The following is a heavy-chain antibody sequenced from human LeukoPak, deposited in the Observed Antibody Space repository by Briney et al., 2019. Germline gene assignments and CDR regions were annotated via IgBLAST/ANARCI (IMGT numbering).Heavy chain of an antibody. CDR1: GYSISSGYY. Sequence: SETLPLTCAVSGYSISSGYYWGWIRHPPGKGLEWIGSIYHSGSTYYNPSLKSRVTISVDTSKNQFSLKLSSVTAADTAVYYCARYCSSTSCYQYFQHWGQGTLVTVSS. CDR2: IYHSGST. J-gene: IGHJ1*01. D-gene: IGHD2-2*01. CDR3: ARYCSSTSCYQYFQH. V-gene: IGHV4-38-2*01.